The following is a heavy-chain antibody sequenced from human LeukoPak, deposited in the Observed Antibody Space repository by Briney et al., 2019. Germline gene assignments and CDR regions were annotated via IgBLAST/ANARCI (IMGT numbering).Heavy chain of an antibody. J-gene: IGHJ5*02. D-gene: IGHD3-22*01. V-gene: IGHV3-66*02. Sequence: GGSLRLSCAASGFTVSSNYMSWVRQAPGKGLEWVSVIYSGGSTYYADSVKGRFTISRDNSKNTLYLQMDSLRAEDTAVYYCARGIHYYDSSGYYSNWFDPWGQGTLVTVSS. CDR2: IYSGGST. CDR1: GFTVSSNY. CDR3: ARGIHYYDSSGYYSNWFDP.